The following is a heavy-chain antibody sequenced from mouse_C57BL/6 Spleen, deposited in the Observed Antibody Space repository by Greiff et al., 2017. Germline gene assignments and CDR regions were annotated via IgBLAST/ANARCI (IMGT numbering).Heavy chain of an antibody. V-gene: IGHV1-9*01. CDR2: ILPGSGST. CDR1: GYTFTGYW. CDR3: ARGDYYGSSYDWYFDV. D-gene: IGHD1-1*01. Sequence: VHLVESGAELMKPGASVKLSCKATGYTFTGYWIEWVKQRPGHGLEWIGEILPGSGSTNYNEKFKGKATFTADTSSNTAYMQLSSLTTEDSAIYYCARGDYYGSSYDWYFDVWGTGTTVTVSS. J-gene: IGHJ1*03.